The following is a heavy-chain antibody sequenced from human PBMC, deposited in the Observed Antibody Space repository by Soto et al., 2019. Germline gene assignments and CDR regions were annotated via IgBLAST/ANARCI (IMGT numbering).Heavy chain of an antibody. CDR1: GYTFTGYY. D-gene: IGHD5-18*01. J-gene: IGHJ6*02. V-gene: IGHV1-2*04. CDR3: AISYYTAMVGYYYYCMDV. Sequence: ASVKVSCKASGYTFTGYYMHWVRQAPGQGLEWMGWINPNSGGTNYAQKFQGWVTMTRDTSISTAYMELSRLRSDDTAVYYCAISYYTAMVGYYYYCMDVWGQGTTVTVSS. CDR2: INPNSGGT.